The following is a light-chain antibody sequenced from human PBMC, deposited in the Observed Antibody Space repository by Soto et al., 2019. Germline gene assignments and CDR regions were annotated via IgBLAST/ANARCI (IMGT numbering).Light chain of an antibody. CDR1: SSDVGAYNY. J-gene: IGLJ1*01. CDR3: SSYTSTSTLIV. Sequence: QSALTQAAAVSGSPGQSITISRTGTSSDVGAYNYVSWYQQLPGTAPKLMIYGVTIRPSGVSNRFSGSKSDNTASLTISGLQAEDEADYYCSSYTSTSTLIVFGTGTKVTVL. CDR2: GVT. V-gene: IGLV2-14*01.